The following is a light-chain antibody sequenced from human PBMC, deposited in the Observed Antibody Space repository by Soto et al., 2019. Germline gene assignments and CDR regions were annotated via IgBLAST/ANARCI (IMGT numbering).Light chain of an antibody. CDR3: QQYYSKGT. J-gene: IGKJ1*01. CDR1: QSISSY. V-gene: IGKV1-39*01. Sequence: DIQMTQSPSSLSASVGDRVTITCRASQSISSYLNWYQQKPGKAPKLLIYAASSLQSGVPSRFSGSGSETDFTLTISSLQSEDFATYYCQQYYSKGTFGQGTKVDIK. CDR2: AAS.